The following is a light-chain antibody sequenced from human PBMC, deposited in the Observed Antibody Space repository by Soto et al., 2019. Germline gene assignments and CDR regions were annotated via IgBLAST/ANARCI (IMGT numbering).Light chain of an antibody. Sequence: QSVLTQPASVSGSPGQSITISCTGTSSDVGGYNYVSWYQQHPGKAPQLMISDVSNRPSGVSNRFSGSKSGNTASLTISGLQAEDEADYYCSSYTSSSIWVFGGGTKLTVL. CDR2: DVS. J-gene: IGLJ3*02. CDR3: SSYTSSSIWV. CDR1: SSDVGGYNY. V-gene: IGLV2-14*01.